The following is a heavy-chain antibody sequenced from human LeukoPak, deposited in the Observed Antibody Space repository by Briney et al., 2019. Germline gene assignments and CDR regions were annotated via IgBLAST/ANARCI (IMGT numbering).Heavy chain of an antibody. CDR3: TRVGYIDEGIDY. Sequence: PGGSLRLSCAASGFPFSSYWMTWVRQAPGKGLERVANIKQDGSKKSYVDSVKGRFTISRDNAKNSLYLQMNSLRAEDTAIYYCTRVGYIDEGIDYWGQGALVTVSS. V-gene: IGHV3-7*04. CDR2: IKQDGSKK. D-gene: IGHD5-24*01. CDR1: GFPFSSYW. J-gene: IGHJ4*02.